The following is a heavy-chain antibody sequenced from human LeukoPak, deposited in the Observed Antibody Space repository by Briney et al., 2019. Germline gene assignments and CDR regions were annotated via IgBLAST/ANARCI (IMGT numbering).Heavy chain of an antibody. D-gene: IGHD3-16*01. CDR2: MNPNSGNT. CDR1: GYTFTDFD. CDR3: ARALDRSYYYVYLS. Sequence: ASVKVSCKASGYTFTDFDINWVRQAPGRGLEWMGWMNPNSGNTVYAQKFQGRVTMTRDTSINTGRMELTSLTSRDTAVYYCARALDRSYYYVYLSWGQGTVISVSS. V-gene: IGHV1-8*01. J-gene: IGHJ5*02.